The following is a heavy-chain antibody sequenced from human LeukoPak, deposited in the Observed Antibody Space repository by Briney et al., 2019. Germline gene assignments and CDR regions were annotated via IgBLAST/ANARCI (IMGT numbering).Heavy chain of an antibody. J-gene: IGHJ3*02. CDR3: ARHELPNRPIIGDYDILTGYTPGAFDI. D-gene: IGHD3-9*01. V-gene: IGHV4-39*01. Sequence: SETLSLTCTVSGGSISSSSYYWGWIRQPPGKGLEWIGSIYYSGSTYYNPSLKSRVTISVDTSKNQFSLKLSSVTAADTAVYYYARHELPNRPIIGDYDILTGYTPGAFDIWGQGTMVTVSS. CDR1: GGSISSSSYY. CDR2: IYYSGST.